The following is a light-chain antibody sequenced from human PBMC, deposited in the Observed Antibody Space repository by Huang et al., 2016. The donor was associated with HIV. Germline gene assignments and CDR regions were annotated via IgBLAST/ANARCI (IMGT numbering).Light chain of an antibody. CDR1: QSSSNY. V-gene: IGKV1-39*01. Sequence: DIQMTQSPSSLSASVGDRVTITCRARQSSSNYLNWNQQTPGKAPKLLIYAASSLQSGVPSRFSGSGSGTDFTLTISSLQPEDSAAYYCQQSYSPRTFGPGTKVDIK. J-gene: IGKJ3*01. CDR3: QQSYSPRT. CDR2: AAS.